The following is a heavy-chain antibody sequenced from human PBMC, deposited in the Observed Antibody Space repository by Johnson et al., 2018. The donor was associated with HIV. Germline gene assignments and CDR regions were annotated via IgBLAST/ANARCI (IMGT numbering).Heavy chain of an antibody. V-gene: IGHV3-30*04. D-gene: IGHD1-7*01. CDR3: ASAGARTKGGAFDI. J-gene: IGHJ3*02. Sequence: QVQLVESGGGVVQPGRSLRLSCAASKFTFNNYAIHWVRQAPGKGLEWVAVISSDGSNKYYADSVKGRFTISRDNSKNTLYLQMNSLRAEDTAVYSCASAGARTKGGAFDIWGQGTMVTVSS. CDR1: KFTFNNYA. CDR2: ISSDGSNK.